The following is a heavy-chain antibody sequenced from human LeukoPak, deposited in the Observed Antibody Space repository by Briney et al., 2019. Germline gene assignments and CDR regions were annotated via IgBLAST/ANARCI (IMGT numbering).Heavy chain of an antibody. CDR2: IKHDAIEE. V-gene: IGHV3-7*01. J-gene: IGHJ5*02. CDR3: SREFEP. Sequence: HPGGSLSLSCEASGFFFSTYWMAWVRQAPGKGLEWVASIKHDAIEEHYADSVEGRFTVSRDNGRNSLYLEMKSLRVEDTAVYYCSREFEPWGQGTLVIVSS. CDR1: GFFFSTYW.